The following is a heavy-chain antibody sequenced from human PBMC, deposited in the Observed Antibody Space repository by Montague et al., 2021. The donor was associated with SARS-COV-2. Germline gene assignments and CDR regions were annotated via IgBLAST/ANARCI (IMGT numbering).Heavy chain of an antibody. CDR2: IDPSDSYI. J-gene: IGHJ4*02. CDR3: PRHEGRSLHLDY. CDR1: GYNFITYW. Sequence: QSVAEVKKPGESLRISCQGSGYNFITYWISWVRQMPGKGLEWMGRIDPSDSYINYSPSFQGHVTISADKSFTTAYLQLSSLKASDTAVYYCPRHEGRSLHLDYWGQGTLVTVSS. V-gene: IGHV5-10-1*01. D-gene: IGHD4-17*01.